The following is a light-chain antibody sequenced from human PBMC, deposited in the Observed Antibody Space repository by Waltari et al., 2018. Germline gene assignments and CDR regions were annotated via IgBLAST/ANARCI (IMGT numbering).Light chain of an antibody. CDR3: YSAADNNRLV. CDR1: VVAKKY. CDR2: KDT. J-gene: IGLJ2*01. V-gene: IGLV3-27*01. Sequence: SYELTQPSSVSVSPGQTARIPCSGHVVAKKYARWFQQMPGQAPVLVIYKDTERPSGIPERFSGSTSGTTVTLTSSGAQVEDEADYYCYSAADNNRLVFGGGTKLTVL.